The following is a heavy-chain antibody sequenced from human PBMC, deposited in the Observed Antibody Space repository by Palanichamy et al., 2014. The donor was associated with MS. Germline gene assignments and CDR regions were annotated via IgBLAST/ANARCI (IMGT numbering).Heavy chain of an antibody. J-gene: IGHJ2*01. CDR2: IIPILGIA. Sequence: QVQLVQSGAEVKKPGSSVKVSCKASGGTFSSYAISWVRQAPGQGLEWMGGIIPILGIANYAQKFRGRVTITADKSTSTAYMELSSLRSEDTAVYYCARGESSGWSGYWYFDLWGRGTLVTVSS. V-gene: IGHV1-69*10. CDR3: ARGESSGWSGYWYFDL. D-gene: IGHD6-19*01. CDR1: GGTFSSYA.